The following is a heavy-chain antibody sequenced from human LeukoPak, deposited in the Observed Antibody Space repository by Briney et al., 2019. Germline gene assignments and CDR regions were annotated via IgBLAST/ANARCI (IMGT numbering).Heavy chain of an antibody. CDR1: GFTFSSYS. V-gene: IGHV3-21*01. D-gene: IGHD3-22*01. CDR3: AREEGGSGYYPRNFDY. CDR2: ISSSSSYI. J-gene: IGHJ4*02. Sequence: PGGSLRLSCAASGFTFSSYSMNWVRQAPGKGLEWVSSISSSSSYIYYADSVKGRFTIPRDNAKNSLYLQMNSLRAEDTAVYYCAREEGGSGYYPRNFDYWGQGTLVTVSS.